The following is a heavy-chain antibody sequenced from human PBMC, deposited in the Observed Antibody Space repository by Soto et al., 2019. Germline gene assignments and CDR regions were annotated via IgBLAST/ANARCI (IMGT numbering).Heavy chain of an antibody. CDR2: IDYSGST. J-gene: IGHJ3*02. CDR3: ARGRRSSGRHDAFDI. CDR1: GGNIGTYY. V-gene: IGHV4-59*01. Sequence: SETLSLTSTVSGGNIGTYYWNWIRQPPGKGLEWIGYIDYSGSTNYNPSLKSRVSISIDTSKNQFSLKLSSMTAADTAVYYCARGRRSSGRHDAFDIWGQGTMVTVSS. D-gene: IGHD6-19*01.